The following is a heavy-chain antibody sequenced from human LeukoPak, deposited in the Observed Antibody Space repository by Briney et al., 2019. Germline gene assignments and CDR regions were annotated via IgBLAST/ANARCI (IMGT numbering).Heavy chain of an antibody. D-gene: IGHD5-12*01. CDR3: SRVPYPWMGFDF. CDR2: IRSKIYGETT. V-gene: IGHV3-49*04. J-gene: IGHJ4*02. CDR1: GYIFGNYA. Sequence: GSLRLSCTASGYIFGNYALSWVRQASGKGLGWVAFIRSKIYGETTEYAASVKGRFSISRDDSRSIAYVQMNSLKTDDTAVYYCSRVPYPWMGFDFWGQGTPVTVSS.